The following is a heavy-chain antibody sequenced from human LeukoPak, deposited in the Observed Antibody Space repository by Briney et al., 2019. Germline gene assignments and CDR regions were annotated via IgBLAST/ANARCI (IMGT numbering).Heavy chain of an antibody. CDR1: GFTFSNFA. V-gene: IGHV3-23*01. Sequence: HPGGSLRLSRAASGFTFSNFAMSWVRQAPGKGLEWVSVISGNGANIFYADSVMGRFTISRDNSKNTLYLQMNSLRAEDTAVYYCAKQATSWYYFEYWGQGTLVTVSS. CDR2: ISGNGANI. CDR3: AKQATSWYYFEY. J-gene: IGHJ4*02.